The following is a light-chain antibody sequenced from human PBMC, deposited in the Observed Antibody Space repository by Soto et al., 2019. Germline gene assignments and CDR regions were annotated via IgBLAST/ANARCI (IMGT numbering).Light chain of an antibody. Sequence: EIVLTQSPGTLSLSPCERATLSCRASQTLSNSFIAWYQQKPGRAPRLLIYDTSSRATGVPDRYSASGSGTDFTLTISRLEPEDFAVFFCQQYGTSEIIFGQGTRLEIK. J-gene: IGKJ5*01. V-gene: IGKV3-20*01. CDR2: DTS. CDR3: QQYGTSEII. CDR1: QTLSNSF.